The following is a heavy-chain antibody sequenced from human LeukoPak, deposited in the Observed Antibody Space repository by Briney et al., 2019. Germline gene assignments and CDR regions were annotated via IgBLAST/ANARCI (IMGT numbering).Heavy chain of an antibody. V-gene: IGHV3-21*01. Sequence: GGSLRLSCAASGFTFSTYNMNWVRQAPGKGLEWVSSISSSSRDIYSADSMKGRFTISRDNAKNSVYLQMNSLRAEDTAVYYCASGGVLWFGELLTYYHGMDVWGQGTTVTVSS. J-gene: IGHJ6*02. CDR1: GFTFSTYN. D-gene: IGHD3-10*01. CDR2: ISSSSRDI. CDR3: ASGGVLWFGELLTYYHGMDV.